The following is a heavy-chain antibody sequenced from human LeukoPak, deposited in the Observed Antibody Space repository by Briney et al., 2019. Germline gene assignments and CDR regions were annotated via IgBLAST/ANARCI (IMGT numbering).Heavy chain of an antibody. CDR1: GDSISSSGYY. D-gene: IGHD6-19*01. Sequence: SETLSLICTVSGDSISSSGYYWGWIRQPPGKGLEWIGSIYSSGSTSYNPSLKSRVTISVDASKNQFSLRLSSVTAADTAAYYCARGNWGSGYDAFDIWGQGTMVTVSS. CDR3: ARGNWGSGYDAFDI. CDR2: IYSSGST. J-gene: IGHJ3*02. V-gene: IGHV4-39*07.